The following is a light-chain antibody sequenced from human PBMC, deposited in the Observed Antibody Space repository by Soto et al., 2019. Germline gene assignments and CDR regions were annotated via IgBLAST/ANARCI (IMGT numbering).Light chain of an antibody. CDR2: GAS. V-gene: IGKV3-20*01. CDR1: QSVNSN. J-gene: IGKJ1*01. CDR3: QQYGSSPGT. Sequence: EIVMTQSPATLSVSPGERGTLSCRASQSVNSNLAWYQQKPGQAPRLLIFGASIRDTGIPDRFSGSGSGTDFTLTISRLESEDFAVYYCQQYGSSPGTFGQGTKVDIK.